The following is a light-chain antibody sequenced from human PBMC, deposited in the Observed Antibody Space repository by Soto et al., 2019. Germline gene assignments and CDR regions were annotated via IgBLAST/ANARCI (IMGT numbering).Light chain of an antibody. CDR2: EVT. CDR3: SSFTSRFTFV. V-gene: IGLV2-14*01. Sequence: QSALTQPASVSGSPGQSIAISCTGTRSDVGAYNYVSWYQQHPGKASKLMISEVTNRPSGVSDRFSGSKSGNTASLTISGLQAEDEADYYCSSFTSRFTFVFGTGTKV. J-gene: IGLJ1*01. CDR1: RSDVGAYNY.